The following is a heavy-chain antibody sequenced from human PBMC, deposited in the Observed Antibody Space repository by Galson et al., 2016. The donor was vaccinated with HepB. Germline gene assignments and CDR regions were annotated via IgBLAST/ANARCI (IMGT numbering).Heavy chain of an antibody. CDR2: ISANNGST. D-gene: IGHD1-26*01. Sequence: SVKVSCKASGYTFTKYGISWVRLAPGQGLEWMGWISANNGSTKYTQKLQGGVTMTTDTSTRTANMELRSLTSDDTAVYYCARGPWGGSSLLPFDYWGQGTLVTVSS. V-gene: IGHV1-18*01. J-gene: IGHJ4*02. CDR1: GYTFTKYG. CDR3: ARGPWGGSSLLPFDY.